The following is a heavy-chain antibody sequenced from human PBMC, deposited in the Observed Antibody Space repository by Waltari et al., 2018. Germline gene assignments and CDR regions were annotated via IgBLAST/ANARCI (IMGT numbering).Heavy chain of an antibody. CDR3: ARGPFVYIAAAVAINWFDP. J-gene: IGHJ5*02. CDR2: INHSGST. CDR1: GGSFSGYY. V-gene: IGHV4-34*01. D-gene: IGHD6-13*01. Sequence: QVQLQQWGAGLLKPSETLSLTCAVYGGSFSGYYWSWIRQPPGKGLEWIGEINHSGSTNYNPSLKSRVTISGDTSKNQFSLKLSSVTAADTAVYYCARGPFVYIAAAVAINWFDPWGQGTLVTVSS.